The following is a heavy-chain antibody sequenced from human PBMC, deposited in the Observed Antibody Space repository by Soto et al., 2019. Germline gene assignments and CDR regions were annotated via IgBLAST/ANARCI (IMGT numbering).Heavy chain of an antibody. CDR1: GFTFDDYA. V-gene: IGHV3-9*01. Sequence: ESGGGLVQPGRSLRLSCAASGFTFDDYAMHWVRQAPGKGLEWVSGISWNSGSIGYADSVKGRFTISRDNAKNSLYLQMNSLRAEDTALYYCAKGYYDFWSKAWFDPWGQGTLVTVSS. D-gene: IGHD3-3*01. CDR3: AKGYYDFWSKAWFDP. CDR2: ISWNSGSI. J-gene: IGHJ5*02.